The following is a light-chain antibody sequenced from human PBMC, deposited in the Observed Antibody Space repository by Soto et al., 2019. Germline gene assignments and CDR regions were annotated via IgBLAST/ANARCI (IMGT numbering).Light chain of an antibody. V-gene: IGKV3-20*01. CDR1: QSVSSSY. CDR2: GAS. J-gene: IGKJ4*01. Sequence: EIVLTQSPGSLSLSPGERATLSGRASQSVSSSYLAWYQQKPGQAPRLLIYGASSRATGIPDRFSGSGSGTDFTLTISRLEPEDFAVYYCQQYGSSPPHTFGGGTKVEIK. CDR3: QQYGSSPPHT.